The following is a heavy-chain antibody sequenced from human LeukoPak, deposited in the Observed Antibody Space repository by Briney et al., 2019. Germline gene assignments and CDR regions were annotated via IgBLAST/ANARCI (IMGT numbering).Heavy chain of an antibody. D-gene: IGHD6-19*01. V-gene: IGHV3-21*04. J-gene: IGHJ4*02. CDR1: GFTFSSYS. CDR2: ISGSSSYI. Sequence: GGSLRLSCAASGFTFSSYSMNWVRQAPGKGLEWVSSISGSSSYIYYADSVKGRFTISRDNAKNSLYLQMNSLKTEDTAVYYCARDFGGWYYDCWGQGTLVTVSS. CDR3: ARDFGGWYYDC.